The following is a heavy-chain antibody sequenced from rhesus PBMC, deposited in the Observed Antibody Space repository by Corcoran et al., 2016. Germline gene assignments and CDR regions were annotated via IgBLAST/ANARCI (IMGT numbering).Heavy chain of an antibody. Sequence: QVQLQESGPGLVKPSETLSLTCAVSGASISSYWWSWIRPPPGKGLEWIGGINGNSRSTYYNPSLKSRVTISKDASKNQFSLKLSSVTAADTAVYYCARDLSGSSYGYWGQGVLVTVSS. V-gene: IGHV4-80*01. J-gene: IGHJ4*01. CDR3: ARDLSGSSYGY. D-gene: IGHD4-29*01. CDR2: INGNSRST. CDR1: GASISSYW.